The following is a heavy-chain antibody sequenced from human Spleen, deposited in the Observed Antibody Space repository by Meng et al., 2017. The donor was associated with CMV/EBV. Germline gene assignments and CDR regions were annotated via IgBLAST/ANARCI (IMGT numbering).Heavy chain of an antibody. CDR1: GAPVSSGNNY. Sequence: VHLRVPGPGLVKPSQTPSLTCTVPGAPVSSGNNYWIWIRQPPGKGLEWIGYIYYSGRTYYNPSLESRVTMSVDTSKNQFSLNLNSVTAADTAVYYCARVNGDCFSTICYKGWFDPWGQGTLVTVSS. J-gene: IGHJ5*02. V-gene: IGHV4-30-4*01. CDR3: ARVNGDCFSTICYKGWFDP. CDR2: IYYSGRT. D-gene: IGHD2-2*02.